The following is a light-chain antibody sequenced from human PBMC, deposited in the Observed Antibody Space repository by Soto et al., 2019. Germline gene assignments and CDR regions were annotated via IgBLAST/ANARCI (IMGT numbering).Light chain of an antibody. V-gene: IGLV2-14*01. Sequence: QSALTQPASVSGSPGQSITFSCTGTSSDVGGYNYVSWYQQHPGKAPKLMIYDVSSRPSGVSNRFSGSKSGNTXSXTISGLQAEDEADYYCSSYSSSSTLVVFGGGTKLTVL. CDR1: SSDVGGYNY. CDR3: SSYSSSSTLVV. CDR2: DVS. J-gene: IGLJ2*01.